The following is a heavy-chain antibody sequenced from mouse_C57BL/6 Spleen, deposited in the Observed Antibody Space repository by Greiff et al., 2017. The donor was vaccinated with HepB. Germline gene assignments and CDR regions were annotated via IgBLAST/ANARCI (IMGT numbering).Heavy chain of an antibody. CDR1: GYTFTSYW. CDR3: ARYEGLYGGGYFDV. Sequence: QVQLKEPGAELVMPGASVKLSCKASGYTFTSYWMHWVKQRPGQGLEWIGEIDPSDSYTNYNQKFKGKSTLTVDKSSSTAYMQLSSLTSEDSAVYYCARYEGLYGGGYFDVWGTGTTVTVSS. J-gene: IGHJ1*03. V-gene: IGHV1-69*01. D-gene: IGHD1-1*01. CDR2: IDPSDSYT.